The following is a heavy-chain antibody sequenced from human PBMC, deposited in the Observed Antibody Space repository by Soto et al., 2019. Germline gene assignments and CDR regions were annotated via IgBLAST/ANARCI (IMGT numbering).Heavy chain of an antibody. CDR2: IYSSGTT. J-gene: IGHJ3*02. CDR3: ATDYGDYVGAFNI. Sequence: QVQLQESGPGLVKPSETLSLICTVSGGSIRSYYWSWIRQSPGKGLEWVTHIYSSGTTNYNPSLTSRVTMSLDTSKHQFSLRLSSVTAADTAVYYCATDYGDYVGAFNIWGQGTMVTVSS. CDR1: GGSIRSYY. D-gene: IGHD4-17*01. V-gene: IGHV4-59*01.